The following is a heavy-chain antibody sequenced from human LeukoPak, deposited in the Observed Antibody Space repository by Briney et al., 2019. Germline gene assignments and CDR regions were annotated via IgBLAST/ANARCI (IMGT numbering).Heavy chain of an antibody. CDR2: LYRCGNT. J-gene: IGHJ4*02. D-gene: IGHD2-21*01. V-gene: IGHV3-66*01. CDR3: ARDRIEGATSDFDY. Sequence: GGSLRLSCAASGLTVSDNFMSWVRQAPGKGLEWVSVLYRCGNTYYADSVRGRFTISRDNSKNMVYLQMNSLTAEDTAVYYCARDRIEGATSDFDYWGQGTLVTVSS. CDR1: GLTVSDNF.